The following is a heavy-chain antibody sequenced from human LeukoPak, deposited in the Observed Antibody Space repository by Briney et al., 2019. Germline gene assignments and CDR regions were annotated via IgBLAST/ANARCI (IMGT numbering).Heavy chain of an antibody. CDR1: GYSISSGYY. CDR2: IYHSGST. Sequence: SETLSLTCAVSGYSISSGYYWGWVRQPPGKGLEWIGSIYHSGSTYYNPSLKSRVTISVDTSKNQFSLKLSSVTAADTAVYYCARSDYYDSSGLDYWGQRTLVTVSS. J-gene: IGHJ4*02. V-gene: IGHV4-38-2*01. CDR3: ARSDYYDSSGLDY. D-gene: IGHD3-22*01.